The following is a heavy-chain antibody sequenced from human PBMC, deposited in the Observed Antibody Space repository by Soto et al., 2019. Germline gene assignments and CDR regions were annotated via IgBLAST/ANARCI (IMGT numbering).Heavy chain of an antibody. V-gene: IGHV3-53*01. CDR2: LNDVDGS. D-gene: IGHD1-1*01. CDR3: ATWHEREHAFDV. J-gene: IGHJ3*01. Sequence: DVQLVESGGGLIQPGESLRLSCAAFGLTISGKKYVAWSPQAPGKGLEWVSALNDVDGSFYADSVTGRFTTSSDSSKTTVYLQMNDLRPDDTAVYYCATWHEREHAFDVWGQGTTVTISS. CDR1: GLTISGKKY.